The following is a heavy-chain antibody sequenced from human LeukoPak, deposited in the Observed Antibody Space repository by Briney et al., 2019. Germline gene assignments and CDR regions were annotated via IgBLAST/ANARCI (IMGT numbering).Heavy chain of an antibody. V-gene: IGHV3-53*01. CDR3: AKDRRRITMVRGVIDAFDI. CDR2: ISGAGIT. J-gene: IGHJ3*02. Sequence: SGGSLRLSCTPSGFTVSGTHMTWVRQAPGKGLEWVSVISGAGITYYADSVRGRFTSSRDNPKNTVYLQMNSLRVEDTAVYYCAKDRRRITMVRGVIDAFDIWGQGTMVTVSS. CDR1: GFTVSGTH. D-gene: IGHD3-10*01.